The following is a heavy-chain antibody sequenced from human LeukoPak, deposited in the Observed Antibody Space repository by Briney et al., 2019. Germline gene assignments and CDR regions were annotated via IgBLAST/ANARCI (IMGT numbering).Heavy chain of an antibody. J-gene: IGHJ4*02. V-gene: IGHV3-48*03. CDR2: ISSSGSTI. D-gene: IGHD4-17*01. CDR3: ARNRNDYGDYVHDY. CDR1: GFTFSSYE. Sequence: GGSLRLSCAASGFTFSSYEMNWVRQAPGKGLEWVSYISSSGSTIYYADSVKGRFTISRDNAKNSLYLQMNSLRAEDTAVYYCARNRNDYGDYVHDYWGQGTLVTVSS.